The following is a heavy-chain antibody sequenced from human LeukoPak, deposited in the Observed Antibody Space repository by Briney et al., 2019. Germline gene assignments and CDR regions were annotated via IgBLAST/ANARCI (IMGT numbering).Heavy chain of an antibody. CDR1: GGTFSSYA. CDR3: AREREGYCTNGVCYRALDY. D-gene: IGHD2-8*01. J-gene: IGHJ4*02. Sequence: SVKVSCKASGGTFSSYAISWVRQAPGQGLEWMGGIIPIFGTADYAQKFQGRVTITTDESTSTAYMELSSLRSEDTAVYYCAREREGYCTNGVCYRALDYWGQGTLVTVSS. V-gene: IGHV1-69*05. CDR2: IIPIFGTA.